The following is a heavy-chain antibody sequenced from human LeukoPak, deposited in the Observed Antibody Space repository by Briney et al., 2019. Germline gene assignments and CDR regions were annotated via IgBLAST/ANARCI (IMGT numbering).Heavy chain of an antibody. CDR3: ARPRDIVVAPARGYCDY. Sequence: SETLSLTCTVSGGSISSGDYYWSWIRQPPGKGLEWIGYIYYSGSTYSNPSLKSRVSISVDTSKNQFSLKLSSVTAADTAVYYCARPRDIVVAPARGYCDYGGQGTLVTVSS. CDR2: IYYSGST. CDR1: GGSISSGDYY. J-gene: IGHJ4*02. V-gene: IGHV4-30-4*08. D-gene: IGHD2-2*01.